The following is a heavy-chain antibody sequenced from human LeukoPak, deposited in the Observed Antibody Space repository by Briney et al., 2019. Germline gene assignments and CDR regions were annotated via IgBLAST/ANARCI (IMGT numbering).Heavy chain of an antibody. CDR1: GYPFTTWE. D-gene: IGHD1-14*01. J-gene: IGHJ5*02. CDR2: VHPNGGNT. V-gene: IGHV1-8*01. Sequence: GASVKVSCKTSGYPFTTWEINWVRQAAGQGLEWMGWVHPNGGNTAYAQKFQGRVTMTRDTSISTAYMELSGLTSDDTAVYFCARGPRNDPWGQGTRSPSPQ. CDR3: ARGPRNDP.